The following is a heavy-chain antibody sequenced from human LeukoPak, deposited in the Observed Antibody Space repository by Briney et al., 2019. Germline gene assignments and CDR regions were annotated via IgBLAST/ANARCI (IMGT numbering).Heavy chain of an antibody. V-gene: IGHV3-74*01. Sequence: QPGGSLRLSCAASGFTFRSYWMHWVRQDPGEGLVWVSLMNGDGSSTSYADSVKGRFTISRDNAKNTLYLQMNRLRAEDTAVYYCARTATDAFDIWGQGTMVTVSS. CDR1: GFTFRSYW. D-gene: IGHD2-21*02. J-gene: IGHJ3*02. CDR3: ARTATDAFDI. CDR2: MNGDGSST.